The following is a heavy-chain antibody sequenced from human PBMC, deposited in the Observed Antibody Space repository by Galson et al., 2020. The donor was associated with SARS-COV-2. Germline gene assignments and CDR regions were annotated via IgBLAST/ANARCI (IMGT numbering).Heavy chain of an antibody. Sequence: GGSLRLSCAASGFTFSDHYMDWVRQAPGKGLEWVGRTRNKANSYTTEYAASVTGRFTISRDDSKNSLYLQMNSLKTEDTAVYYCASSVAGGNYYYYGMDVWGQGTTVTVSS. CDR1: GFTFSDHY. J-gene: IGHJ6*02. CDR3: ASSVAGGNYYYYGMDV. V-gene: IGHV3-72*01. CDR2: TRNKANSYTT. D-gene: IGHD6-19*01.